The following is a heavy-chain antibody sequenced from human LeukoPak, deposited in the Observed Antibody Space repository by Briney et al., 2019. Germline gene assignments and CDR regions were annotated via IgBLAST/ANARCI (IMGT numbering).Heavy chain of an antibody. CDR1: GFTFSSYG. D-gene: IGHD3-22*01. V-gene: IGHV3-30*18. Sequence: PGGSLRLSCAASGFTFSSYGMHWVRQAPGKGLEWVAVISYDAGNRYHGDSVKGRFTISRDNSKSTLYLQMNSLRPEDTAVYYCAKDVGNYYDSSGQYLMRSCMDVWGKGTTVTVYS. CDR3: AKDVGNYYDSSGQYLMRSCMDV. J-gene: IGHJ6*03. CDR2: ISYDAGNR.